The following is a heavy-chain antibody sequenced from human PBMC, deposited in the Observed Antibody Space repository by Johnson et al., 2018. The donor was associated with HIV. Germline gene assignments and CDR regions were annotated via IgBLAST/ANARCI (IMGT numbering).Heavy chain of an antibody. D-gene: IGHD3-22*01. Sequence: VQLVESGGGLVQPGGSLRLSCAASVFTFSNAWMSWVRQAPGKGLEWVGRIKSKTDGGTTAYPAPGKGRFTSPRDDSKNTLYLQMNSLKTEDTAVYYCTTALVVITHRPWGDAFDIWGQGTMVTVSS. V-gene: IGHV3-15*01. CDR3: TTALVVITHRPWGDAFDI. CDR1: VFTFSNAW. CDR2: IKSKTDGGTT. J-gene: IGHJ3*02.